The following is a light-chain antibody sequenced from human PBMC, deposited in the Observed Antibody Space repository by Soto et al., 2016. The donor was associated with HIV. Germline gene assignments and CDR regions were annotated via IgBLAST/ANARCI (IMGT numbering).Light chain of an antibody. CDR3: QHAET. CDR2: KTS. Sequence: DIQMTQSPSTLSASVGDRATITCRASHIINDWLAWYQQKPGKAPNLLIYKTSNLESGVPSRFSGSGSGTEFTLTISSLLPDDSATYYCQHAETFGQGTKLEIK. V-gene: IGKV1-5*03. CDR1: HIINDW. J-gene: IGKJ2*01.